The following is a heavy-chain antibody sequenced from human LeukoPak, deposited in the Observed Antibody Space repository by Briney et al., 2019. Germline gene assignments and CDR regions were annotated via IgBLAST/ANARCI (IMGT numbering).Heavy chain of an antibody. Sequence: GGSLRLSCAASGFTFSSYSMNWVRQAPGKGLGWVSSISSSSSYVYYADSVKGRFTISRDNAKNSLYLQMNSLRAEDTAVYYCARAWTGYSYGDYWGQGTLVTVSS. CDR1: GFTFSSYS. CDR3: ARAWTGYSYGDY. J-gene: IGHJ4*02. CDR2: ISSSSSYV. V-gene: IGHV3-21*04. D-gene: IGHD5-18*01.